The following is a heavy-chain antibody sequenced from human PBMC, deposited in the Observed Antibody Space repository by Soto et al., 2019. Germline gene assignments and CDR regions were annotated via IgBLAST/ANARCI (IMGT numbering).Heavy chain of an antibody. V-gene: IGHV4-31*03. CDR3: ARDIRLTGYRDGMDV. J-gene: IGHJ6*02. CDR2: IYYSGST. CDR1: GGSISSGGYY. D-gene: IGHD3-9*01. Sequence: SETLSLTCTVSGGSISSGGYYWSWIRQHPGKGLEWIGYIYYSGSTYYNPSLKSRVTISVDTSKNQFSLKLSSVTAADTAVYYCARDIRLTGYRDGMDVWGQGTTVTVSS.